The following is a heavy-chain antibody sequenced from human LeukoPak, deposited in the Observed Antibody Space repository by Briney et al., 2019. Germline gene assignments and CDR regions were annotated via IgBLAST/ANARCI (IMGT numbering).Heavy chain of an antibody. CDR1: GFTFSSYA. J-gene: IGHJ4*02. CDR3: AKDPHSSSWYFRVVYFDY. CDR2: ISGSGGST. D-gene: IGHD6-13*01. Sequence: GGSLRLSCAASGFTFSSYAMSWVRQAPGKGLEWVSAISGSGGSTYYADSVKGRFTISRDNSKNTLYLQMNSLRAEDTAVYYCAKDPHSSSWYFRVVYFDYWGQGTLVTVSS. V-gene: IGHV3-23*01.